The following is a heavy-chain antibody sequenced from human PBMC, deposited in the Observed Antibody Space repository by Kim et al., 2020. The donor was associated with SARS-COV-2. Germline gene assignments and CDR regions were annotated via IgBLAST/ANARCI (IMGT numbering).Heavy chain of an antibody. CDR2: IGPGGST. J-gene: IGHJ4*02. D-gene: IGHD6-13*01. V-gene: IGHV3-23*01. CDR3: AKSLPASGSDY. Sequence: GGSLRLSCAASGFTFSNYVMSWVRQAPGKGLEWVSTIGPGGSTYYADSVKGRFTISRDNSKNTLYLQMNSLRAEDTALYYCAKSLPASGSDYWGQGTLV. CDR1: GFTFSNYV.